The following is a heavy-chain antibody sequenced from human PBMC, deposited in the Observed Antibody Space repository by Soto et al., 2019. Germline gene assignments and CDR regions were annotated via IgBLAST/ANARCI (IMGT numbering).Heavy chain of an antibody. CDR2: IHSDGGTT. D-gene: IGHD4-17*01. J-gene: IGHJ4*02. CDR3: ARTYGSNSHFDY. CDR1: GFTFSSYW. Sequence: VGFLRLSCAASGFTFSSYWMHWVRQAPGKGLVWVSRIHSDGGTTTYADSVKGRFTMSRDNAKNTLYLQMNSLRAEDTAVYYCARTYGSNSHFDYWGQGTLVTVSS. V-gene: IGHV3-74*01.